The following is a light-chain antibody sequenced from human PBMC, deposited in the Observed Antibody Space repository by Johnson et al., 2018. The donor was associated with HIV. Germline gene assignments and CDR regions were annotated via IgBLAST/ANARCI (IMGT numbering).Light chain of an antibody. V-gene: IGLV1-51*01. CDR3: GTWYSSLSGYV. CDR1: SSNIGNNY. CDR2: DNN. Sequence: HSVLTQPPSVSAAPGQKVTISCSGSSSNIGNNYVSWYQQLPGTAPKLLIYDNNKRPSGIPDRFSGSKSGTSATLGIPGLPTGDEADYYCGTWYSSLSGYVVGTVTKVTVL. J-gene: IGLJ1*01.